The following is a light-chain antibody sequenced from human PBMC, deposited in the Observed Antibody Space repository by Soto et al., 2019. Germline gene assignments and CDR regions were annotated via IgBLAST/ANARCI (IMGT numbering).Light chain of an antibody. V-gene: IGKV1-5*03. J-gene: IGKJ1*01. CDR1: QSISSW. CDR2: KAS. CDR3: QQYNSYPWT. Sequence: DIQMTQSPSTLSASVGDRVTITCRASQSISSWFAWYQQKPGKAPKLLIYKASSLESGVPSRFSGSGSGTEFTLTISSLQPDDFATYYCQQYNSYPWTFGQGTQGEIK.